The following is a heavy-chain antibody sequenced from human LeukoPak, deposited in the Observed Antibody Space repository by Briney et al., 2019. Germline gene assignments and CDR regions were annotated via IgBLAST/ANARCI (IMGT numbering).Heavy chain of an antibody. J-gene: IGHJ4*02. CDR2: ISSSSSYI. CDR1: GFTFSSYS. D-gene: IGHD5-18*01. CDR3: ARPRGYSYGYVDY. V-gene: IGHV3-21*01. Sequence: GGSLRLSCAASGFTFSSYSMNWVRQAPGKGLEWVSSISSSSSYIYYADSVKGRFTISRDNAKNSLYLQMNSLRAEDTAVYYCARPRGYSYGYVDYWGQGTLVTVSS.